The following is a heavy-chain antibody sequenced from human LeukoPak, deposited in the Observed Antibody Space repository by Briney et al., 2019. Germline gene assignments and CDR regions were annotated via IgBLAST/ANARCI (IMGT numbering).Heavy chain of an antibody. D-gene: IGHD1-20*01. CDR3: ARVITGAYRADY. V-gene: IGHV4-59*11. CDR1: GVSMIDHY. J-gene: IGHJ4*02. Sequence: SETLSLTCTVSGVSMIDHYWSWVRQPPGKGLEWIGYMHHSGKANSNPSLKSRVTISVDTSKNQVSLKLSSVTAADTAVYYCARVITGAYRADYWGQGTLVTVSS. CDR2: MHHSGKA.